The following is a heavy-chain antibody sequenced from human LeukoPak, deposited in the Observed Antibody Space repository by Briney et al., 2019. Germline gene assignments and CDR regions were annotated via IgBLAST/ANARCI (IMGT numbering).Heavy chain of an antibody. J-gene: IGHJ4*02. D-gene: IGHD3-10*01. Sequence: ASETLSLTCTVSGVSMSTYYWSWIRQSPGKGLEWPAYIHYSGSTNINPSLKGRLAISIDTSKNQFSLKVNSVTAADTAVYYCARDIYGSGYGFFDYWGQGTLVTVSS. CDR1: GVSMSTYY. V-gene: IGHV4-59*01. CDR3: ARDIYGSGYGFFDY. CDR2: IHYSGST.